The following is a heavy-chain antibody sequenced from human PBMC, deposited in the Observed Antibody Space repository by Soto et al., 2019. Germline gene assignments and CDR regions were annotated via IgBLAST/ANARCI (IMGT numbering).Heavy chain of an antibody. D-gene: IGHD3-10*01. CDR3: ARLAVDYYGSGRPNEGY. Sequence: GGSLRLSCAASGFTFSSYWMHWVRQAPGKGLVWVSRINSDGSSTSYADSVKGRFTIARANAKHTLYRQMNSLRAEDTAVYYCARLAVDYYGSGRPNEGYWGQGTLVTVSS. V-gene: IGHV3-74*01. CDR2: INSDGSST. J-gene: IGHJ4*02. CDR1: GFTFSSYW.